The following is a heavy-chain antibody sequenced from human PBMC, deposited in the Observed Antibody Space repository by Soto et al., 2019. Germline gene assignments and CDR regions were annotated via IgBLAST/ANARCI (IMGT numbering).Heavy chain of an antibody. D-gene: IGHD3-22*01. CDR2: ISSSSSTI. V-gene: IGHV3-48*02. Sequence: HPGGSLRLSCAASGFTFSSYSMNWVRQAPGKGLEWVSYISSSSSTIYYADSVKGRFTISRDNAKNSLYLQMNSLRDEDTAVYYCARDGYRYYYDSSGYRDAFDIWGQGTMVTVSS. CDR1: GFTFSSYS. CDR3: ARDGYRYYYDSSGYRDAFDI. J-gene: IGHJ3*02.